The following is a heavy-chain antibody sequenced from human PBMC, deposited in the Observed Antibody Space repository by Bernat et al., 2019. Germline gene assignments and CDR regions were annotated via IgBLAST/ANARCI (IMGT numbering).Heavy chain of an antibody. CDR3: ARKKYYDSRFDP. Sequence: QVQLQESGPGLVKPSGTLSLTCAVSGDSISSSNWWNWVRQPPGKGLEWIGEIYHSGSTNYNPSLKGRVTISVDKSKNEFSLKLSSVTAADTAVYYCARKKYYDSRFDPWGQGTLVTVSS. CDR1: GDSISSSNW. CDR2: IYHSGST. D-gene: IGHD3-22*01. J-gene: IGHJ5*02. V-gene: IGHV4-4*02.